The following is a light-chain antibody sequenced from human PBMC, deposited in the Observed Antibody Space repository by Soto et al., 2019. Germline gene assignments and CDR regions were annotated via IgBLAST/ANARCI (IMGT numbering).Light chain of an antibody. Sequence: QSVLTHPPSASGSPGQSVAISPTGTSSDVGGYNYVSWYQQHPGKAPKLLIYEVNNRPSGVPVRCSGSKSGTTPSLTVSGLQAEDEAEYYCSSYAGSSKVFGTGTKVTVL. CDR2: EVN. J-gene: IGLJ1*01. CDR1: SSDVGGYNY. V-gene: IGLV2-8*01. CDR3: SSYAGSSKV.